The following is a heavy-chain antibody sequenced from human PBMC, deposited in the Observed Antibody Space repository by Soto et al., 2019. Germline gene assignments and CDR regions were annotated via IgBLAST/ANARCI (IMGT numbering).Heavy chain of an antibody. CDR1: GFTFRNYW. Sequence: EVQLVESGGGLVQPGGSLRLSCVASGFTFRNYWMSWLRQAPGKGLEWVANTNQDGRERYSVDSVKGRFTLSRDNAKNSMKLHMNSLRAEDTAVYYCARDGSVYSTDWGQGTLVTVSS. D-gene: IGHD5-18*01. V-gene: IGHV3-7*01. CDR2: TNQDGRER. CDR3: ARDGSVYSTD. J-gene: IGHJ4*02.